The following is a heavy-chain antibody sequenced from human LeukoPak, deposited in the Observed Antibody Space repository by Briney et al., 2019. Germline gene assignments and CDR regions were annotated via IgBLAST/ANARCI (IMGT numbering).Heavy chain of an antibody. CDR2: IYPSSGVT. Sequence: GASVKVSCKASGYTFTGYYIHWVRQAPGQGLEWMGRIYPSSGVTKYAQKFQGRITMTRDTSISTAYMELSGLRSDDTAVYYCGRDSVRSYDLWSAYYLGDKYYPMDVWGQGTTVTVSS. V-gene: IGHV1-2*06. CDR3: GRDSVRSYDLWSAYYLGDKYYPMDV. CDR1: GYTFTGYY. D-gene: IGHD3-3*01. J-gene: IGHJ6*02.